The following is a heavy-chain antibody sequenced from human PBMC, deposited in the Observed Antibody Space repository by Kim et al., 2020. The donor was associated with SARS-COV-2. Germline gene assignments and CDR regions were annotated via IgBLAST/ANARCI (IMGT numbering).Heavy chain of an antibody. Sequence: ASVKVSCQASGYTFASLYIHWVRQAPGQGLEWMGWINPNTGGTKYLQKFQGRVTLTRDTSISAAYMELSRLTSDDTAVYFCARGTGFSSCWIDHWGQGT. CDR1: GYTFASLY. CDR2: INPNTGGT. V-gene: IGHV1-2*02. J-gene: IGHJ5*02. CDR3: ARGTGFSSCWIDH. D-gene: IGHD2-2*01.